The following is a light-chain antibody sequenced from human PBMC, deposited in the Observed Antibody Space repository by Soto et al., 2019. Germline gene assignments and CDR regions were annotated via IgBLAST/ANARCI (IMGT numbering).Light chain of an antibody. CDR2: EVS. Sequence: QSALTQPASVSGSPGQSNTISCPGTSSEVGAYDYVSWYQPHPDKAPQLKIYEVSHRPSGVFNRFYGSKSVNTATLTISGLQAEDGADYYCSSYTSSSTRVFGMGTKVTVL. V-gene: IGLV2-14*03. CDR3: SSYTSSSTRV. J-gene: IGLJ1*01. CDR1: SSEVGAYDY.